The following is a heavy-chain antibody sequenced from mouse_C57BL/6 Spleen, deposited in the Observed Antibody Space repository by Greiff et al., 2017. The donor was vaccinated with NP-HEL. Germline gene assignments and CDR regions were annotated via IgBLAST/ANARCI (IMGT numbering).Heavy chain of an antibody. CDR1: GFTFSDYY. Sequence: EVMLVESEGGLVQPGSSMKLSCTASGFTFSDYYMAWVRQVPEKGLEWVANINYDGSSTYYLDSLKSRFIISRDNAKNILYLQMSSLKSEDTATYYCARESLLHRAMDYWGQGTSVTVSS. CDR3: ARESLLHRAMDY. CDR2: INYDGSST. J-gene: IGHJ4*01. V-gene: IGHV5-16*01. D-gene: IGHD1-1*01.